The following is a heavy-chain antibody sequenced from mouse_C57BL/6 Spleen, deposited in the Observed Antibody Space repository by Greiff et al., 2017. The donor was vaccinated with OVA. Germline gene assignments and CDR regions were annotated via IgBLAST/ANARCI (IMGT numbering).Heavy chain of an antibody. CDR2: IDPSDSET. D-gene: IGHD1-1*01. V-gene: IGHV1-52*01. J-gene: IGHJ3*01. CDR1: GYTFTSYW. CDR3: ARSGDYYGSKAY. Sequence: QVQLQQPGAELVRPGSSVKLSCKASGYTFTSYWMHWVKQRPIQGLEWIGNIDPSDSETHYNQKFKDKATLTVGKSSSTAYMQLSSLTSEYSAVYYCARSGDYYGSKAYWGQGTLVTVSA.